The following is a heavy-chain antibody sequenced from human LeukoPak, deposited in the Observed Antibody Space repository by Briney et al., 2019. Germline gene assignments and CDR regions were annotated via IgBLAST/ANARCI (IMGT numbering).Heavy chain of an antibody. V-gene: IGHV3-9*01. CDR1: GFTFDDYA. J-gene: IGHJ4*02. Sequence: QPGRSLRLSCAASGFTFDDYAMHWVRQAPGKGLEWVSGISWNSGSIGYADSVKGRFTISRDNAKNSLYLQMNSLRAEDTALYYCAKDNDYDSSGDNYFDYWGQGTLVTVSS. CDR2: ISWNSGSI. CDR3: AKDNDYDSSGDNYFDY. D-gene: IGHD3-22*01.